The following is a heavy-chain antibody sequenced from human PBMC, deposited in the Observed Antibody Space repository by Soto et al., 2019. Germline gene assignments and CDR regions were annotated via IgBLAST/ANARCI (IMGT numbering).Heavy chain of an antibody. CDR2: LFXPGNP. V-gene: IGHV4-39*01. CDR3: ARLGVTNWFEP. J-gene: IGHJ5*02. D-gene: IGHD3-3*01. Sequence: PSETVSLSCTVSSGASSRRTNYWGWIRQPPGEALEFIGQLFXPGNPYYNRSLQSRVTVSVETSKNQFSLKLTSVTAADTAVYYCARLGVTNWFEPWGQGTLVTVSS. CDR1: SGASSRRTNY.